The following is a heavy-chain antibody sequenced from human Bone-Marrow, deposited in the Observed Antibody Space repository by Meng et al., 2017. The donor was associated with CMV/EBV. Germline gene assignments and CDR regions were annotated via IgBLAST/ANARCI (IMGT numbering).Heavy chain of an antibody. CDR1: GGTFSSYT. J-gene: IGHJ6*02. CDR3: ARSPRITIFGVVMHNYGMDV. CDR2: ISTYNGDT. D-gene: IGHD3-3*01. Sequence: ASVKVSCKASGGTFSSYTISWVRQAPGQGLEWMGWISTYNGDTSYAQKLQGRVTMTTDTSTRTAYMELSSLRSEDTAVYYCARSPRITIFGVVMHNYGMDVWGQGATVTVSS. V-gene: IGHV1-18*01.